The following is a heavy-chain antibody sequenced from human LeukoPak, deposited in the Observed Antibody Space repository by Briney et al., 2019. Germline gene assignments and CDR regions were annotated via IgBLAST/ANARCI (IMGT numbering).Heavy chain of an antibody. CDR1: GGSISSGDYY. CDR3: ARDSGVTMVRGVIITFPRFDP. D-gene: IGHD3-10*01. CDR2: IYYSGST. Sequence: SETLSLTCTVSGGSISSGDYYWSWIRQPPGKGLEWIGYIYYSGSTYYNPSLKIRVTISVDTSKNQFSLKLSSVTAADTAVYYCARDSGVTMVRGVIITFPRFDPWGQGTLVTVSS. J-gene: IGHJ5*02. V-gene: IGHV4-30-4*01.